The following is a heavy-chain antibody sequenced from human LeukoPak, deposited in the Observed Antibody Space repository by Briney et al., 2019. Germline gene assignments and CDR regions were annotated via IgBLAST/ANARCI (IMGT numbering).Heavy chain of an antibody. CDR1: GDSIKDYY. CDR3: ARSAAYYNFCTGYYDALYYIEV. V-gene: IGHV4-59*01. J-gene: IGHJ6*03. Sequence: SETLSLTCAVSGDSIKDYYWSWIRQTPGRGLNLIGYIYSGSTNYNPSLKRPVTTSVDTSKNQVSLKPRSLTAADTAVYYCARSAAYYNFCTGYYDALYYIEVWGKGTTVTVPS. CDR2: IYSGST. D-gene: IGHD3-3*01.